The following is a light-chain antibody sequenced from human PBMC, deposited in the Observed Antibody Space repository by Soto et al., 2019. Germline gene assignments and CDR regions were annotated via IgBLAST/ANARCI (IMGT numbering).Light chain of an antibody. CDR1: QSISSW. V-gene: IGKV1-5*03. Sequence: DIQMTQSPSTLSASVGDRVTLTCRASQSISSWLSWYQQKPGKAPKLLIYKASTLKSGVPSRFIGSGSGTEFILTIDGLQPDDFATYFCQQFKSGTWTFGQGTKVDI. CDR2: KAS. J-gene: IGKJ1*01. CDR3: QQFKSGTWT.